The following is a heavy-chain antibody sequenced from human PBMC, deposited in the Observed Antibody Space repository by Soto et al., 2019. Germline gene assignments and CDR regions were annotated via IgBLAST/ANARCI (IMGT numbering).Heavy chain of an antibody. CDR2: IYWDNDK. V-gene: IGHV2-5*02. Sequence: SGPTLVNPTETLTLPCTFSGFSLSSGVGVGWVRQPPGKALEWLAVIYWDNDKRSSPSLKSRLTITKDTSKNQVFLTMTNMDPVDTATYYCSYSHWQARGRDWFDPWAPGTLVTGSA. CDR1: GFSLSSGVG. CDR3: SYSHWQARGRDWFDP. D-gene: IGHD6-6*01. J-gene: IGHJ5*02.